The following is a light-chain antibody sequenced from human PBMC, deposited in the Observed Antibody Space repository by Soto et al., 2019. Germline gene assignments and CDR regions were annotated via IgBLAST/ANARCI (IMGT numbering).Light chain of an antibody. V-gene: IGKV1-39*01. Sequence: DIQMTQSPSSLSASVGDRVTITFRASQSISNFLNWYQQRQGQVPKLLIYAASTLHTGVPSRFSGSGSGTDFTLTITSLQPEDFTTYYCQQSHSTPPTFGQGTRLEIK. CDR3: QQSHSTPPT. CDR1: QSISNF. CDR2: AAS. J-gene: IGKJ5*01.